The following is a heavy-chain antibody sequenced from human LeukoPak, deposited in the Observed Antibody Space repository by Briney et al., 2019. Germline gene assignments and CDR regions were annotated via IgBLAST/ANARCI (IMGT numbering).Heavy chain of an antibody. Sequence: PGRSLRLSCAASGFTFSSYGMHWVRQAPGKGLEWVAVISYDGSNKYYADSVKGRFTISRDNSKNTLYLQMNSLRAEDTAVYYCAKGGNSERSNYYGMDVWGQGTTVTVSS. J-gene: IGHJ6*02. V-gene: IGHV3-30*18. CDR1: GFTFSSYG. CDR2: ISYDGSNK. D-gene: IGHD1-1*01. CDR3: AKGGNSERSNYYGMDV.